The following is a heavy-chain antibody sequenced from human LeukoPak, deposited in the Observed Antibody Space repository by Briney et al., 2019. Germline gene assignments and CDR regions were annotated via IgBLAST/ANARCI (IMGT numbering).Heavy chain of an antibody. D-gene: IGHD3-10*01. Sequence: SETLSLTCAVYGGSFSGYYWSWIRQPPGKGLEWSGEINHSGSTNYNPSLKSRVTISVDTSKNQFSLKLSSVTAADTAVYYCARLRMVRGVPSLDYWGQGTLVTVSS. V-gene: IGHV4-34*01. J-gene: IGHJ4*02. CDR1: GGSFSGYY. CDR2: INHSGST. CDR3: ARLRMVRGVPSLDY.